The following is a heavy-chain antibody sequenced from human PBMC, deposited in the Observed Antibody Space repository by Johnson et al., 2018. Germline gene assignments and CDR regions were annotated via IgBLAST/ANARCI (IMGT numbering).Heavy chain of an antibody. CDR3: ARDWEEMATITGYFQH. CDR2: ISGSGGST. J-gene: IGHJ1*01. V-gene: IGHV3-23*04. CDR1: GFNFSSYA. D-gene: IGHD5-24*01. Sequence: EVQLVESGGGLVQPGGSLRLSCAASGFNFSSYAMTWVRQAPEKGLEWVSAISGSGGSTYYADSVKGRFTISRDNSKNKLYLQMNSLRAEDTAVYYCARDWEEMATITGYFQHWGQGTLVTVSS.